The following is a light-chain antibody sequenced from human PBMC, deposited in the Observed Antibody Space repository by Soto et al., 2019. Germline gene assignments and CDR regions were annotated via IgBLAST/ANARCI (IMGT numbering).Light chain of an antibody. V-gene: IGLV1-40*01. CDR2: GKN. CDR1: SSKIGGGYD. J-gene: IGLJ1*01. Sequence: QSVLTQPPSVSEARGRRVTISCTGSSSKIGGGYDVHWFQQLPGTAPKLLFYGKNNRPSGVPDRFSGSTSGTSASLAITGLQTEDEAIYYCQSYDASLSGYVFGTGTNLTVL. CDR3: QSYDASLSGYV.